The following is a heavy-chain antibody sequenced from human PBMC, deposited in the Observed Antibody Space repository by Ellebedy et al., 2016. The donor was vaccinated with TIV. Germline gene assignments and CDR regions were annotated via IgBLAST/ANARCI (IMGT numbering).Heavy chain of an antibody. CDR1: GFSLSTSGMS. V-gene: IGHV2-70*17. Sequence: SGPTLVKPTQTLTLTCTFSGFSLSTSGMSVSWIRQPPGKALEWLARIDWDDDKFYSTSLRTRLTISKDTSKNQVVLTLTQTDPVDTATYFRARIGSHGVWGFDYWGQGTLVTVSS. D-gene: IGHD2-8*01. CDR2: IDWDDDK. CDR3: ARIGSHGVWGFDY. J-gene: IGHJ4*02.